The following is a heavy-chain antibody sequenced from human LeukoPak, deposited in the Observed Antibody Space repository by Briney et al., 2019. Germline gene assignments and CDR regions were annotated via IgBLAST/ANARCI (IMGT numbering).Heavy chain of an antibody. CDR1: GYTFTGYY. CDR2: INPNSGGT. Sequence: ASVKVSCKASGYTFTGYYMHWVRQAPGQGLEWMGWINPNSGGTNYAQKFQGRVTMTRDTSISTAYMELSRLRSDDTAVSYCARDPRDILTGYYSNYYYYYMDVWGKGTTVTISS. CDR3: ARDPRDILTGYYSNYYYYYMDV. J-gene: IGHJ6*03. D-gene: IGHD3-9*01. V-gene: IGHV1-2*02.